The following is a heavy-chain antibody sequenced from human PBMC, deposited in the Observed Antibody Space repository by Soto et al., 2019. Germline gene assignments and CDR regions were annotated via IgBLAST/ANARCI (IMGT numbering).Heavy chain of an antibody. CDR3: ARDVANFSDTAMGLDY. CDR2: IYYSGST. D-gene: IGHD5-18*01. J-gene: IGHJ4*02. V-gene: IGHV4-31*03. Sequence: QVQLQESGPGLVKPSQTLSLTCTVSGGSISSGGYYWSWIRQHPGKGLEWIGYIYYSGSTYYNPSLKSRVTISVDTSKNQFSLKLSSVTAADTAVYYCARDVANFSDTAMGLDYWGQGTLVTVSS. CDR1: GGSISSGGYY.